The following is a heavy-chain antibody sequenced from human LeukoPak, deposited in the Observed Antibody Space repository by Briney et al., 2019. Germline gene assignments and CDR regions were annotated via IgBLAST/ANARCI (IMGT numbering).Heavy chain of an antibody. V-gene: IGHV4-34*01. CDR2: INHSGST. D-gene: IGHD3-22*01. Sequence: SETLSLTCAVYGGSFSGYYWSWIHQPPGKGLEWIGEINHSGSTNYNPSLKSRVTISVDTSKNQFSLKLSSVTAADTAVYYCARRRRYYYDSSGSALLDYWGQGTLVTVSS. CDR3: ARRRRYYYDSSGSALLDY. CDR1: GGSFSGYY. J-gene: IGHJ4*02.